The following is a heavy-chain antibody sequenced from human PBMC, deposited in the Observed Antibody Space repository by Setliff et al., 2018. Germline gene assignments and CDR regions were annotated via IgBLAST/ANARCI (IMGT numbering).Heavy chain of an antibody. CDR1: GESFSNNY. Sequence: SETLSLTCSVYGESFSNNYWSWIRQSPGEGLEWLGESNHSGSTSYNPSLKSRLTMSVDTSRNQFSLKLTSVTAADTAVYFCARDPGFHSGTWCLGDWGQGTQVTVSS. D-gene: IGHD2-8*01. J-gene: IGHJ4*02. CDR3: ARDPGFHSGTWCLGD. CDR2: SNHSGST. V-gene: IGHV4-34*01.